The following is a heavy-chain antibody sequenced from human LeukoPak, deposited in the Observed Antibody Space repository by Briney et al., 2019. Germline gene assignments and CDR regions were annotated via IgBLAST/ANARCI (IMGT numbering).Heavy chain of an antibody. CDR3: AREDKSSGYYFDY. CDR1: GFTFSSYE. V-gene: IGHV3-48*03. Sequence: GGSLRLSCAASGFTFSSYEMHWVRQAPGKGLEWISYISSSGTTKYYADSVKGRFTISRDSAKNSLFLQMNSLRAEDTAVYSCAREDKSSGYYFDYWGQGTLVTVSP. D-gene: IGHD3-22*01. J-gene: IGHJ4*02. CDR2: ISSSGTTK.